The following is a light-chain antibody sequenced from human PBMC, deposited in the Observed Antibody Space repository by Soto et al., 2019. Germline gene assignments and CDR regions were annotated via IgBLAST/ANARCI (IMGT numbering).Light chain of an antibody. CDR1: TSNIESHS. J-gene: IGLJ1*01. V-gene: IGLV1-44*01. CDR2: TNN. CDR3: ATWDDSRKGV. Sequence: QSVLTQPPSASGTPGQRITISCSGSTSNIESHSVNWYQQVPGTAPKLLINTNNQRPSGVPDRFSGSKSGASASLAISGLQSEDEATYYCATWDDSRKGVFGTGTMVTVL.